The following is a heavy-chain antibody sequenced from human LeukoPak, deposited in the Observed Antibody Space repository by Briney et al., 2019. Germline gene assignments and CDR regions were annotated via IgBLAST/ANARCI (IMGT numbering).Heavy chain of an antibody. CDR2: ISAYNGNT. CDR1: GYTFTSYA. CDR3: ARDALKYSGYDI. Sequence: ASVKVSCKASGYTFTSYAMNWVRQAPGQGLEWMGWISAYNGNTNYAQKLQGRVTMTTDTSTSTAYMELRSLRSDDTAVYYCARDALKYSGYDIWGQGTLVTVSS. J-gene: IGHJ4*02. V-gene: IGHV1-18*01. D-gene: IGHD5-12*01.